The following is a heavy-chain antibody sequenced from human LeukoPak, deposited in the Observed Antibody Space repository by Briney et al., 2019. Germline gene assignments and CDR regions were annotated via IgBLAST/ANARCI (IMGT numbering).Heavy chain of an antibody. D-gene: IGHD3-22*01. V-gene: IGHV4-30-4*08. J-gene: IGHJ5*02. Sequence: SETLSLTCTVSGGSISSGSYYWSWIRQPPGKGLEWIGYIYYSGSTYYNPSLKSRVTISVDTSKNQFSLKLSSVTAADTAVYYCARAIVVVITNWFDPWGQGTLVTVSS. CDR1: GGSISSGSYY. CDR2: IYYSGST. CDR3: ARAIVVVITNWFDP.